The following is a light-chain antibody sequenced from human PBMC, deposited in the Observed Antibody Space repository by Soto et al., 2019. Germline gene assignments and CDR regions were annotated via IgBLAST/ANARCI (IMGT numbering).Light chain of an antibody. J-gene: IGKJ1*01. Sequence: EIVLTQSPGRMSLSPRESDKFICRASHFVSSRSLAWYQQKPGQAPSLLIYGAFTRATGIPARFSGTGSGTEFTLTISSLQPEDFATYYCQQDYNYPWTFGQGTEVDIK. CDR3: QQDYNYPWT. V-gene: IGKV3D-7*01. CDR1: HFVSSRS. CDR2: GAF.